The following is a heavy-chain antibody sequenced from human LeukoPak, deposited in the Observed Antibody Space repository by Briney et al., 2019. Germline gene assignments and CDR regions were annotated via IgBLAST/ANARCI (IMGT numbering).Heavy chain of an antibody. J-gene: IGHJ4*02. CDR2: ISGSGGGT. V-gene: IGHV3-23*01. D-gene: IGHD1-1*01. CDR3: AKDGKWNPTYLEY. CDR1: GFTFSNYA. Sequence: PGGSLRLSCAASGFTFSNYAMTWVRQAPGKGLEWVSAISGSGGGTYYADSVKGRSTISRDNSKNTLYLQMSSLRAEDTAVYYCAKDGKWNPTYLEYWGQGTLVTVSS.